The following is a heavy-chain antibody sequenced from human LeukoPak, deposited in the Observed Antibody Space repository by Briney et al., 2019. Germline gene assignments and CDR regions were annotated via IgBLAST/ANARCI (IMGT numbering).Heavy chain of an antibody. V-gene: IGHV4-39*07. CDR3: ARAPVGYSSSWYVLDY. J-gene: IGHJ4*02. D-gene: IGHD6-13*01. CDR1: GGSISSSSYY. CDR2: IYYSGST. Sequence: PSETLSLTCTVSGGSISSSSYYWGWIRQPPGKGLEWIGSIYYSGSTYYNPSLKSRVTISVDTSKNQFSLKLSSVTAADTAVYYCARAPVGYSSSWYVLDYWGQGTLVTVSS.